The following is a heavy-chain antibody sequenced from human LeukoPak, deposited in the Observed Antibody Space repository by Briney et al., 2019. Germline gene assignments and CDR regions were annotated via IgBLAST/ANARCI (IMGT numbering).Heavy chain of an antibody. D-gene: IGHD6-13*01. J-gene: IGHJ3*02. CDR2: INQDGSEE. CDR3: AREPGLGYGFDI. CDR1: GFAISSSW. Sequence: GGSLRLSCVVSGFAISSSWMTWVRQAPGKGLEWVANINQDGSEEHYVDSVRGRFTISRDNAKDSLYLQMNSLRGEDTAVYYCAREPGLGYGFDIWGQGSMVTVSS. V-gene: IGHV3-7*01.